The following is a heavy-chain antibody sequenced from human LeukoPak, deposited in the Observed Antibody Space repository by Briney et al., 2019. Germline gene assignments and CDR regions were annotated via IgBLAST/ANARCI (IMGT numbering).Heavy chain of an antibody. D-gene: IGHD2-21*01. CDR3: VRDGVSTIPLDY. J-gene: IGHJ4*02. CDR2: IVSDGRST. V-gene: IGHV3-74*03. Sequence: GGSLRLSCAASGFTFSSYWMHWVRQAPGKGLVWVSRIVSDGRSTTYADSVKGRFTISRDNAKNTLYLQMNSLRAEDTAVYYCVRDGVSTIPLDYWGQGSLVTVSS. CDR1: GFTFSSYW.